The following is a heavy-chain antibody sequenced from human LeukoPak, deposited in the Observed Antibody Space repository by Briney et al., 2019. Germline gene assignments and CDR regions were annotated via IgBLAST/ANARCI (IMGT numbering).Heavy chain of an antibody. D-gene: IGHD4-17*01. Sequence: GGSLRLSCAASGFTFSSYAMSWVRQAPGKGLEWVSAISGSGGSTYYADSVKGRFTISRDNSKNTLYLQMNSLRAEDTAVYYCAEDLDAQGDYGDYTPFDYWGQGTLVTVSS. V-gene: IGHV3-23*01. J-gene: IGHJ4*02. CDR2: ISGSGGST. CDR3: AEDLDAQGDYGDYTPFDY. CDR1: GFTFSSYA.